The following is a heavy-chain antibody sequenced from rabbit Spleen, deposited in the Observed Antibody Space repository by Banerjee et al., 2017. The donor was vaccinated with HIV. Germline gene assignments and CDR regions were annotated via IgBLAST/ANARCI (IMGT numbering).Heavy chain of an antibody. CDR1: GFSFSSSYY. CDR2: IVTGNSDTT. J-gene: IGHJ4*01. D-gene: IGHD1-1*01. Sequence: QSLEESGGDLVKPEGSLTLTCTASGFSFSSSYYMCWVRQAPGKGLEWIACIVTGNSDTTYYATWAKGRFTISKTSSTTVTLQLNSLTAADTATYFCASDLSSELYFALWGPGTLVTVS. CDR3: ASDLSSELYFAL. V-gene: IGHV1S40*01.